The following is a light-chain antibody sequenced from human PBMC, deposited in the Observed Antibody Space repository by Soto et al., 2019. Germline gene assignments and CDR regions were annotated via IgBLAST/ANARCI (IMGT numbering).Light chain of an antibody. CDR2: GAS. J-gene: IGKJ4*01. CDR3: QQYNDWLS. CDR1: QSVSSD. V-gene: IGKV3D-15*01. Sequence: EIVMTQSPATLSVSPGERATLSCRASQSVSSDLVWYQQKPGQGPRLLIHGASTRATGVPARFSGSGSGTEFTLTISSLQSEDVAVYYCQQYNDWLSFGGGTKVEI.